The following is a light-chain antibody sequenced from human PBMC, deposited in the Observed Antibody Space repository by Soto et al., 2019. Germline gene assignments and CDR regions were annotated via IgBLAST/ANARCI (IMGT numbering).Light chain of an antibody. CDR1: LTGNNNY. Sequence: IVLTQSPGTLSLSPGERATLSCRASLTGNNNYLAWYQHKSGQAPRLLIYGVYTRATGIPDRFTGSGSGKEFTLTITRLEPEDSAVYFCQHYGYSRLTFGQGTKVEIK. J-gene: IGKJ1*01. V-gene: IGKV3-20*01. CDR3: QHYGYSRLT. CDR2: GVY.